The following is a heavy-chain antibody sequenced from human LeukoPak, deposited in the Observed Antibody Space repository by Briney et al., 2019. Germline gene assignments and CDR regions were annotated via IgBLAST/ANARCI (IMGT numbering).Heavy chain of an antibody. CDR1: EFTFSSYS. CDR2: ISTGSSTI. Sequence: GGSLRLSCAASEFTFSSYSMNWVRQAPGKGLEWVSYISTGSSTIYYADSLKGRFTISRDNAKNSLYLQMNSLRAEDTAVYYCARDFVPGIAAAGTDFDYWGQGTLVTVSS. V-gene: IGHV3-48*01. D-gene: IGHD6-13*01. J-gene: IGHJ4*02. CDR3: ARDFVPGIAAAGTDFDY.